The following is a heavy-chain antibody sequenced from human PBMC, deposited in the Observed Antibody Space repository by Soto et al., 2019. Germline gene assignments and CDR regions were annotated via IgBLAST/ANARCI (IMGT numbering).Heavy chain of an antibody. Sequence: QMQLQESGPGLVKPSETLSITCTVSGGSIRESGFYWGWIRQPPGKGLEWIGSIYFNGRTYHNPSLKSRVTLSSDASKNQFAPKLSSVTAADTAVYYCARSLMDVWGKGTTVTVAS. CDR2: IYFNGRT. J-gene: IGHJ6*03. V-gene: IGHV4-39*01. CDR1: GGSIRESGFY. CDR3: ARSLMDV.